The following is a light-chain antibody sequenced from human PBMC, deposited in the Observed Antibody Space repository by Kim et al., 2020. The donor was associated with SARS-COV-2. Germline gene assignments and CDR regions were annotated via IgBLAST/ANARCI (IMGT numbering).Light chain of an antibody. CDR2: DVN. CDR3: SSFTARSTVV. V-gene: IGLV2-14*03. Sequence: QSVLTQPASVSGSPGQSISISCTGTSSNIGYYNYVSWHQQHPGKAPKLMIYDVNKRPSGISSRFSCSKSGSTASLTISGLQAEDEADYYCSSFTARSTVVFGGGTQVTVL. CDR1: SSNIGYYNY. J-gene: IGLJ3*02.